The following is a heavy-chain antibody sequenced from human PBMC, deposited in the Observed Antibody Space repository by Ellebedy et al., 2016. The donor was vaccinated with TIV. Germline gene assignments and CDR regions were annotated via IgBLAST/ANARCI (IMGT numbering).Heavy chain of an antibody. Sequence: SETLSLTXTVSGGSISSYYWSWIRQPAGKGLEWIGRIYTSGSTNYNPSLKSRVAMSVDTSKNQFSLKLSSVTAADTAVYYCARGTISGHLYYMDVWGKGTTVTVSS. D-gene: IGHD3-10*01. CDR3: ARGTISGHLYYMDV. V-gene: IGHV4-4*07. J-gene: IGHJ6*03. CDR1: GGSISSYY. CDR2: IYTSGST.